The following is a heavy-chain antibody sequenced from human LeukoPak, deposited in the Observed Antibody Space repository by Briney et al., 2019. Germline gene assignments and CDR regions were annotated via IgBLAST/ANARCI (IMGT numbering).Heavy chain of an antibody. Sequence: PLETLSLTCAVYGGSFSGYYWSWIRQPPGKGLEWIGEINHSGSTNYNPSLKSRVTISVDKSKNQFSLKLSSVTAADTAVYYCASPIVGVTDAFDIWGQGTMVTVSS. V-gene: IGHV4-34*01. D-gene: IGHD1-26*01. CDR1: GGSFSGYY. J-gene: IGHJ3*02. CDR2: INHSGST. CDR3: ASPIVGVTDAFDI.